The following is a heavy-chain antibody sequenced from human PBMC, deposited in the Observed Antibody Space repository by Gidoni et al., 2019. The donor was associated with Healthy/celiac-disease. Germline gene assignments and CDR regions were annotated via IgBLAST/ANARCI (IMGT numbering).Heavy chain of an antibody. V-gene: IGHV3-23*01. Sequence: EVQLFQSGGRFVQPWGSLSISCRRSGFPFSSYAMRWVRQAPGKGLEWVSAISGSGGSTYYADSGKGRFTISRDNSKNTLYLQMNSLRAEDTAVYYCANRPGIAGNWFDPWGQRTLVTVSS. CDR1: GFPFSSYA. CDR2: ISGSGGST. CDR3: ANRPGIAGNWFDP. D-gene: IGHD6-13*01. J-gene: IGHJ5*02.